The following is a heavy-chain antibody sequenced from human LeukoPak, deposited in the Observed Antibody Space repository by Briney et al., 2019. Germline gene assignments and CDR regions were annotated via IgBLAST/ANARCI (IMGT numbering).Heavy chain of an antibody. CDR1: GYSFTSYW. CDR3: ARHGGYCSSTSCYDSWFDP. D-gene: IGHD2-2*01. V-gene: IGHV5-51*01. J-gene: IGHJ5*02. CDR2: ICPGDSDT. Sequence: GESLKISCKGSGYSFTSYWIGWVRQMPGKGLEWMGIICPGDSDTRYSPSFQGQVTISADKSISTAYLQWSSLKASDTAMYYCARHGGYCSSTSCYDSWFDPWGQGTLVTVSS.